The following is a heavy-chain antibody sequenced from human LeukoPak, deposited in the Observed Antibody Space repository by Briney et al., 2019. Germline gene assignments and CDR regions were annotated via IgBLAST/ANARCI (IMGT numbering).Heavy chain of an antibody. CDR1: GFIFTDYG. CDR2: IRYDGSDK. D-gene: IGHD1/OR15-1a*01. Sequence: GGSLGLSCAASGFIFTDYGMHWVRQAPGKGLEWLRFIRYDGSDKYYADSVKGRFTISRDNSKNTLYLQMNSLTSEDTAVYYCAKEGTASKPSDLDHRGQGILVTVSS. J-gene: IGHJ4*02. V-gene: IGHV3-30*02. CDR3: AKEGTASKPSDLDH.